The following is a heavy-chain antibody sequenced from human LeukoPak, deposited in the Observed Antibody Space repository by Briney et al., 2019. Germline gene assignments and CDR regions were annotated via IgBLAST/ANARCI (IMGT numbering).Heavy chain of an antibody. D-gene: IGHD6-13*01. CDR1: GFTVSTNY. CDR2: IYSGRDT. CDR3: TRGPSSTWYSDY. Sequence: PGGSLRLSCAASGFTVSTNYMNWVRQAPGKGLEWVSIIYSGRDTYYADSVKGRFTISRDNSKNTLYLQMNSLRAEDTAVYYCTRGPSSTWYSDYWGQGTLVTVSS. V-gene: IGHV3-66*02. J-gene: IGHJ4*02.